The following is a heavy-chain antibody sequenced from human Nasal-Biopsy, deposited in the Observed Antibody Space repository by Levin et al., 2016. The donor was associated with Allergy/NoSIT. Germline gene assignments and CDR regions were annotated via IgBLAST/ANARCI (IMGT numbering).Heavy chain of an antibody. CDR3: ASGSRASAPDL. Sequence: GSLRLSCTVSGAPISRYYCNWIRQSPGKGLEWIGNVYKSGNTNYNPSLKSRVTISGDTSKNQFSLRLTSLTAADSAVYFCASGSRASAPDLWGQGNLLTVSS. D-gene: IGHD6-13*01. J-gene: IGHJ4*02. V-gene: IGHV4-59*01. CDR1: GAPISRYY. CDR2: VYKSGNT.